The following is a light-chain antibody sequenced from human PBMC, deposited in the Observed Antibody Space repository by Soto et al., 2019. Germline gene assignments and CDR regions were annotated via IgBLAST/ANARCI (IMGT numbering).Light chain of an antibody. CDR2: EVT. CDR1: SSDVGAYNY. J-gene: IGLJ3*02. Sequence: QSVLTQPASVSGSPGQSITISCTGTSSDVGAYNYVSWYQQYPGKAPKLMIYEVTNRPSGVSNRFSDSKSGNTASLTISGLQAEDEADYYCSSYTSSSTWVFGGGTKLTVL. CDR3: SSYTSSSTWV. V-gene: IGLV2-14*01.